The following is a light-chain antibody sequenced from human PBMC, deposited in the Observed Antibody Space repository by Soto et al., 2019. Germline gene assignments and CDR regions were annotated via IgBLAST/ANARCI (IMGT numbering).Light chain of an antibody. CDR2: GAP. V-gene: IGKV3-20*01. CDR1: QSVANNY. J-gene: IGKJ1*01. CDR3: QQYSSSRT. Sequence: EIVLTQRPGTLSLSPGQRVTLSFRASQSVANNYLAWCRQKPGLAPRLLIDGAPSRATGIPDRFSGSGSGTDFTLTITRLEPEDFAVYYCQQYSSSRTFGQGTKVDIK.